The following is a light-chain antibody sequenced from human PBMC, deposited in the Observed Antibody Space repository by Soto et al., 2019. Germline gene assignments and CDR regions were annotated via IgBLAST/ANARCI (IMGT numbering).Light chain of an antibody. V-gene: IGLV2-14*01. CDR1: SSDVGGYNY. CDR2: DVS. CDR3: SSYTRSRTLV. J-gene: IGLJ2*01. Sequence: QSALTQPASVSGSPGQSITISCTGTSSDVGGYNYVSWYQQHPGKAPKLMIYDVSNRPSGVSNRFSGSKSGNTASLTISWLQAEDEADYYCSSYTRSRTLVFGGGTKMTVL.